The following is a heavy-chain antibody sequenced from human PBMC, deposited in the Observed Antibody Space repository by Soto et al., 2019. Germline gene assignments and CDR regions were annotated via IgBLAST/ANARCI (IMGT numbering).Heavy chain of an antibody. Sequence: QVQLVQSGGGVVQPGGSLRLSCAASGFTFSTYGMHWVRQAPGKGLEWVAVIWYDGSKIYYADSVKGRFTISRDNSKRTLYLQMNSLRAEDTAVYYGARPLEQHQLGFGMDVWGQGSPVTVSS. CDR2: IWYDGSKI. CDR1: GFTFSTYG. V-gene: IGHV3-33*01. CDR3: ARPLEQHQLGFGMDV. J-gene: IGHJ6*01. D-gene: IGHD6-13*01.